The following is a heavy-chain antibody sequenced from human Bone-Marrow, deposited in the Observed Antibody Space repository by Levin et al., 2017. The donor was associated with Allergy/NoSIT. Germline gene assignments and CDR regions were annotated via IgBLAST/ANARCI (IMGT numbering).Heavy chain of an antibody. CDR1: GGTFSSYA. CDR3: ARVGAYYDILTVYYSLGDRNYFDY. CDR2: IIPIFGTA. Sequence: EASVKVSCKASGGTFSSYAISWVRQAPGQGLEWMGGIIPIFGTANYAQKFQGRVTITADESTSTAYMELSSLRSEDTAVYYCARVGAYYDILTVYYSLGDRNYFDYWGQGTLVTVSS. J-gene: IGHJ4*02. D-gene: IGHD3-9*01. V-gene: IGHV1-69*13.